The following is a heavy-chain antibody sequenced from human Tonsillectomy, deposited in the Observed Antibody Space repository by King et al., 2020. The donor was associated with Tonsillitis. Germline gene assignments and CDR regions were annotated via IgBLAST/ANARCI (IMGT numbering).Heavy chain of an antibody. Sequence: VQLQESGPGLVKPSETLSLTCTVSGGSISSYYWSWIRQPPGKGLEWIGDIYYSGSTNYNPSLKSRVTISVDTSKNQFSLKLRSVTAADTAVYYCASSGYPDYWGERTLVTVSS. D-gene: IGHD5-12*01. J-gene: IGHJ4*02. CDR1: GGSISSYY. V-gene: IGHV4-59*01. CDR3: ASSGYPDY. CDR2: IYYSGST.